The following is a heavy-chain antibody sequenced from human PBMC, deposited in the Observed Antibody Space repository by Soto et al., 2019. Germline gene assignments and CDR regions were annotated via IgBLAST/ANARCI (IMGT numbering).Heavy chain of an antibody. J-gene: IGHJ4*02. CDR2: INPNGGST. CDR1: GYTFTNYH. Sequence: ASVKVSCKPYGYTFTNYHVPWVRQAPGQGLEWMGAINPNGGSTTYAQHLQGRVTMTSDSSTSTVYMEMGSLRSEESAVYYCALPKNTLGWYNFWGQGTLVTVSS. CDR3: ALPKNTLGWYNF. D-gene: IGHD6-19*01. V-gene: IGHV1-46*01.